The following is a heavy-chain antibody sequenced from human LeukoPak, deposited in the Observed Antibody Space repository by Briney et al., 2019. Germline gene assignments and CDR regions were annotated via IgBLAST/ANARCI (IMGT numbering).Heavy chain of an antibody. CDR3: AKIRAIFGVVDY. J-gene: IGHJ4*02. Sequence: GGSLRLSCAASGFTFSSYGMSWVRQAPGKGLEWVSAISGSGGSTYYADSVKGRFTISRDNSKNTLYLQMNSLRAKDTAVYYCAKIRAIFGVVDYWGQGTLVTVSS. V-gene: IGHV3-23*01. CDR2: ISGSGGST. CDR1: GFTFSSYG. D-gene: IGHD3-3*01.